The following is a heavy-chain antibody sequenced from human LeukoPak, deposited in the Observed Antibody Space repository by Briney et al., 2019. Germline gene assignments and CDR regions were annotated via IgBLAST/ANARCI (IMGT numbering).Heavy chain of an antibody. CDR2: IYYSGST. CDR3: ARGVRITMVRGVSWFDP. Sequence: SETLSLTCTVSGGSISSGSYYWGWIRQPPGKGLEWIGSIYYSGSTYYNPSLKSRVTISVDTSKNQFSLKLSSVTAADTAVYYCARGVRITMVRGVSWFDPWGQGTLVTVSS. D-gene: IGHD3-10*01. V-gene: IGHV4-39*07. CDR1: GGSISSGSYY. J-gene: IGHJ5*02.